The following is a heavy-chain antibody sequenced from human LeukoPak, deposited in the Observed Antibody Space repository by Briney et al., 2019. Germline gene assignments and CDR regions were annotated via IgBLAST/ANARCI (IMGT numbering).Heavy chain of an antibody. J-gene: IGHJ6*03. CDR3: ARVPQTFGGVIGMRDYYYYMDV. CDR1: GGSISRGGSY. D-gene: IGHD3-16*02. CDR2: IYYSGST. Sequence: SETLSLTCTVSGGSISRGGSYWSWIRQHPGKGLEWIGYIYYSGSTYYHPSLKSRVTISVDTSKNQFSLKLSSVTAADTAVYYCARVPQTFGGVIGMRDYYYYMDVWGKGATVTVSS. V-gene: IGHV4-31*03.